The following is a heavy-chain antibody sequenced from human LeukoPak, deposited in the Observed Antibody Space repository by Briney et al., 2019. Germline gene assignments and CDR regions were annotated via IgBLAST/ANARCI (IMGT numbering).Heavy chain of an antibody. D-gene: IGHD3-9*01. Sequence: ASVKVSCKASGYTFTSYYMHWVRQAPGQGLEWMGIINPSGGSTSYAQKSQGRVTMTRDTSTSTVYMELSSLRSDDTAVYYCARDLRYLGIDYWGQGTLVTVSS. CDR1: GYTFTSYY. J-gene: IGHJ4*02. CDR3: ARDLRYLGIDY. V-gene: IGHV1-46*01. CDR2: INPSGGST.